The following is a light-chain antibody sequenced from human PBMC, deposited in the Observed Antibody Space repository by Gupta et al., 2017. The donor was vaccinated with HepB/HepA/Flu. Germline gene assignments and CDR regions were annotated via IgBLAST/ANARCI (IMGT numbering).Light chain of an antibody. V-gene: IGLV3-1*01. Sequence: SYELTQPPSVSVSPGQTASITCSGDKLGDKYACWYQQKPGQSPVLVIYQDSKRPSGIPERFSGSNSGNTATLTISGTQATDEADYYCQAWDRSVVFGGGTKLTVL. CDR1: KLGDKY. J-gene: IGLJ2*01. CDR2: QDS. CDR3: QAWDRSVV.